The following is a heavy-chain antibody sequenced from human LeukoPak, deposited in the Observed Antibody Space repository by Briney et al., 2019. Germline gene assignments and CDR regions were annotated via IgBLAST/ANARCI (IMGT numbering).Heavy chain of an antibody. J-gene: IGHJ4*02. Sequence: ASVKVSCKASGGTFSSYAISWVRQAPGQGLEWMGGIIPIFGTGNYAQKFQGRVTITADESTSTAYMELSSLRSEDTAVYYCAREGVGRGAYSPIDYWGQGTLVTVSS. D-gene: IGHD6-13*01. V-gene: IGHV1-69*13. CDR1: GGTFSSYA. CDR2: IIPIFGTG. CDR3: AREGVGRGAYSPIDY.